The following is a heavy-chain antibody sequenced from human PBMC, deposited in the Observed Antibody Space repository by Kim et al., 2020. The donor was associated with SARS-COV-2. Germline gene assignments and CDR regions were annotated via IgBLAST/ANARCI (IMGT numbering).Heavy chain of an antibody. CDR1: GFTFSSYG. Sequence: WGSLRLSCAASGFTFSSYGMHWVRQAPGKGLEWVAVISYDGSNKYYADSVKGRFTISRDNSKITLYLQMNSLRSEDTAVYYCAKSGYYGSGSNTFIDYWGQGTLVTVSS. V-gene: IGHV3-30*18. J-gene: IGHJ4*02. D-gene: IGHD3-10*01. CDR2: ISYDGSNK. CDR3: AKSGYYGSGSNTFIDY.